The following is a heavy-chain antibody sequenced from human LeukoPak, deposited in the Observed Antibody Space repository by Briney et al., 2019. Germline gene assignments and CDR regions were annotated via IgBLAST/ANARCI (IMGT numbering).Heavy chain of an antibody. CDR3: AGLGPTVKGRIDP. Sequence: GASVKVSCKVSGYHFTDYHVHWVRQAPGQGLEWVGRISTDSGDTIYAPKFQGRVAVTRDTSINTAYMELSRLTSDDAAVYYCAGLGPTVKGRIDPWGQGTPVTVSS. V-gene: IGHV1-2*02. CDR1: GYHFTDYH. CDR2: ISTDSGDT. J-gene: IGHJ5*02. D-gene: IGHD1-26*01.